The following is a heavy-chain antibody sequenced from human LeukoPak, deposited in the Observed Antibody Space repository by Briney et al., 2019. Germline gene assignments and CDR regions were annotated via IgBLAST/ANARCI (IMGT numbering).Heavy chain of an antibody. J-gene: IGHJ5*02. CDR2: IYYSGST. D-gene: IGHD2-2*01. CDR1: GGSISSYY. CDR3: ARHIWDIVVVPAAIVAWFDP. V-gene: IGHV4-59*08. Sequence: SQTLSLTCTVSGGSISSYYWSWIRQPPGKGLEWSGYIYYSGSTNYNPSLKSRVTISVDMTKNQFSLKLSSVTAADTAVYYCARHIWDIVVVPAAIVAWFDPWGQGTLVTVSS.